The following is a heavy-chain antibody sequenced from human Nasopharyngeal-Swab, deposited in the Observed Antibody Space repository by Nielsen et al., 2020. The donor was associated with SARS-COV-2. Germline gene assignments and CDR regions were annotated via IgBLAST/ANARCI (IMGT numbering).Heavy chain of an antibody. D-gene: IGHD6-13*01. J-gene: IGHJ6*02. V-gene: IGHV3-23*01. CDR2: ISGSGGST. Sequence: GESLKISCAASGFTFSSYAMSWVRQAPGKGLEWVSAISGSGGSTYYADSVKGRFTISRDNSKNTLYLQMNSLRAEDTAIYYCAKHRKGIAAAGGKDVWGQGTTVTVSS. CDR3: AKHRKGIAAAGGKDV. CDR1: GFTFSSYA.